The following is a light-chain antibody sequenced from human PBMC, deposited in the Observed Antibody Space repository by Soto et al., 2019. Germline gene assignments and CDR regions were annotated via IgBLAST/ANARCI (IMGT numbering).Light chain of an antibody. CDR2: GAS. Sequence: EIVLTQSPATLSLSPGERATLSCRASQSVTSSLAWYQQNPGQAPRLLIYGASTRATDIPARFSGSGSGTEFSLTISSLQSEDFAVYYCQQYKNWPLTFGGGTKVDIK. V-gene: IGKV3-15*01. CDR1: QSVTSS. J-gene: IGKJ4*01. CDR3: QQYKNWPLT.